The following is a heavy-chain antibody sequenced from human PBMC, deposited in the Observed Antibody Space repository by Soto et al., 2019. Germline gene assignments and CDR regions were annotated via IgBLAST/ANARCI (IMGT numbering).Heavy chain of an antibody. D-gene: IGHD2-15*01. J-gene: IGHJ1*01. CDR3: ARHTPAISISEH. CDR2: IYYTGSI. V-gene: IGHV4-59*08. Sequence: SETLSLTCTVSGGSINNYYWGWIRQPPGKGLEWIGYIYYTGSINYNPSLKSRVTISIDTSKHQFSLKLTSVTAADTAVYYCARHTPAISISEHWGQGTLVTVSS. CDR1: GGSINNYY.